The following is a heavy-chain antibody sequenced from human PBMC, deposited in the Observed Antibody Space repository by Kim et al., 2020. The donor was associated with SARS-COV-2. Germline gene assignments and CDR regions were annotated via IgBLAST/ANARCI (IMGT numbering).Heavy chain of an antibody. CDR1: GFTFTSYS. CDR2: VSSSSSYI. V-gene: IGHV3-21*01. CDR3: ARDQHWSKDAFDI. D-gene: IGHD2-8*02. J-gene: IGHJ3*02. Sequence: GGSLRLSCAASGFTFTSYSMNWVRQAPGKGLEWVSSVSSSSSYIYYADSVKGRFTISRDNAKYSLYLQMNSLRAEDTAVYYCARDQHWSKDAFDIWGQGTTVTVSS.